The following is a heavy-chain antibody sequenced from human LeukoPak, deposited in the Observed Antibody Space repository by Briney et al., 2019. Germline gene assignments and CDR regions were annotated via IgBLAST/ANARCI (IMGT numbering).Heavy chain of an antibody. V-gene: IGHV3-30-3*01. Sequence: GGSLRLSCAASGFTFSSYAMHWVRQAPGKGLEWVAVISYDGSNKYYADSVKGRFTISRDNSKNTLYLQMNSLRAEDTAVYYCARDAGDCWGQGTLATVSS. CDR3: ARDAGDC. CDR2: ISYDGSNK. J-gene: IGHJ4*02. CDR1: GFTFSSYA.